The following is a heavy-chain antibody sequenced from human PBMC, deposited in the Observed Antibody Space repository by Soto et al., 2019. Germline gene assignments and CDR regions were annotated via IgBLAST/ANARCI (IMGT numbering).Heavy chain of an antibody. D-gene: IGHD2-2*01. CDR1: GYTFTGYY. CDR2: IIPIFGTA. CDR3: ATGHCSSTSCYSGYYGMDV. V-gene: IGHV1-69*13. Sequence: GASVKVSCKASGYTFTGYYMHWVRQAPGQGLEWMGGIIPIFGTANYAQKFQGRVTITADESTSTAYMELSSLRSEDTAVYYCATGHCSSTSCYSGYYGMDVWGQGTTVTVSS. J-gene: IGHJ6*02.